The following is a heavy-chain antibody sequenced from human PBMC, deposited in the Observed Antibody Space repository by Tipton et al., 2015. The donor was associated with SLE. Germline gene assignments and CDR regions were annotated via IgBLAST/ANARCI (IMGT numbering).Heavy chain of an antibody. CDR3: ARDRMGTRYFDL. CDR1: GGSFSGYY. V-gene: IGHV4-59*12. J-gene: IGHJ2*01. CDR2: IYYSGRT. Sequence: TLSLTCAVYGGSFSGYYWSWIRQPPGKGLEWIGYIYYSGRTNYNPSLKSRVSMPVDTSKNQFSLKLSSVTAADTAVDYCARDRMGTRYFDLWGRGTLVTVSS. D-gene: IGHD1-14*01.